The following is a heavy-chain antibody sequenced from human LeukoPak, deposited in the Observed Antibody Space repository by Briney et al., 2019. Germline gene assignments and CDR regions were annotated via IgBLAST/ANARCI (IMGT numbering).Heavy chain of an antibody. V-gene: IGHV4-38-2*01. D-gene: IGHD3-10*01. CDR1: GYSIRSGYY. CDR2: IYRSGSA. CDR3: ARQEYYYGSGSYYPFDY. Sequence: SETLSLTCAVSGYSIRSGYYWGWIRQPPGKGLEWIGSIYRSGSAYYNPSLKSRVTISVDTSKNQFSLKLSSVTAADTAVYYCARQEYYYGSGSYYPFDYWGQGTLVTVSS. J-gene: IGHJ4*02.